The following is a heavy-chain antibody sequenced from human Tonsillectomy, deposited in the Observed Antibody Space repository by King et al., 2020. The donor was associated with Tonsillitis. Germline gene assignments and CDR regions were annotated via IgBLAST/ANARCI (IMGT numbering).Heavy chain of an antibody. CDR1: GFTFDDYA. CDR2: ISWNSGSI. Sequence: VQLVESGGGLVQPGRSLRLSCAASGFTFDDYAMHWVRHAPGKGLEWVSGISWNSGSIGYADSVKGRFTISRDNAKNSLYLQMNSLRAEDTALYYCAKDIGGGRIQLWTFDYWGQGTLVTVSS. D-gene: IGHD5-18*01. J-gene: IGHJ4*02. V-gene: IGHV3-9*01. CDR3: AKDIGGGRIQLWTFDY.